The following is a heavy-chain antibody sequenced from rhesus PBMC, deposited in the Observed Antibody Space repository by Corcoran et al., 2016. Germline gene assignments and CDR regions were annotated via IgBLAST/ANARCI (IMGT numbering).Heavy chain of an antibody. CDR2: FPGSGGST. Sequence: QLQLQESGPGLVKPSETLSLTCAVSGGSISSNYWSLIRQPPGKGLEWIGRFPGSGGSTDYNPPLKSRVTMSTDTSKNQFSLKLSSVTAADTAVYYCASYMTTVTAWNSLDVWGRGVLVTVSS. CDR3: ASYMTTVTAWNSLDV. V-gene: IGHV4-173*01. J-gene: IGHJ5-2*02. CDR1: GGSISSNY. D-gene: IGHD4-35*01.